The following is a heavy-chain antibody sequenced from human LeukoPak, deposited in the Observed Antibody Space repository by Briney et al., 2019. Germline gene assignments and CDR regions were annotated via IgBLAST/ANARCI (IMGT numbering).Heavy chain of an antibody. CDR3: AKATRDNSGCLDY. Sequence: GGSLRLSCAASGFTFSSYSMNWVRQAPGKGLEWVAVISYDGSNKYYADSVKGRFTISRDNSKNTLDLQMNSLRAEDTAVFYCAKATRDNSGCLDYWGQGTLVTVSS. J-gene: IGHJ4*02. V-gene: IGHV3-30*18. D-gene: IGHD6-19*01. CDR2: ISYDGSNK. CDR1: GFTFSSYS.